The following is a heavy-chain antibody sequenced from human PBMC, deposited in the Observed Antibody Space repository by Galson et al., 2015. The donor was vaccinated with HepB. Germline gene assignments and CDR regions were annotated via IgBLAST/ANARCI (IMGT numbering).Heavy chain of an antibody. CDR2: VYYNGNT. CDR3: ARRAPGDFGYYFDY. J-gene: IGHJ4*02. V-gene: IGHV4-59*08. CDR1: GGSISYYY. D-gene: IGHD4-17*01. Sequence: SETLSLTCTVSGGSISYYYWSWIRQPPGEGLEWIGSVYYNGNTNYNPSLKSRVTISVDTSKNQFSLDLSSVTAADTAVYYCARRAPGDFGYYFDYWGQGSLVTVSS.